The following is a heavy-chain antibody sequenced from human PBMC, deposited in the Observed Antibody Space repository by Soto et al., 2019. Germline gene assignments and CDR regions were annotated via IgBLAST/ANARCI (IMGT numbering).Heavy chain of an antibody. Sequence: EVQLLESGGGLVQPGGSLRLSCAASGFTFSSYAMTWVRQAPGEGLQWVSSISGSGESTFHADSVKGRFTISRDNSKNTLTLQMNSLRAEDTAIYYCGKYSSYWDEDYWGQGTLVTVSS. CDR1: GFTFSSYA. J-gene: IGHJ4*02. D-gene: IGHD3-22*01. CDR3: GKYSSYWDEDY. V-gene: IGHV3-23*01. CDR2: ISGSGEST.